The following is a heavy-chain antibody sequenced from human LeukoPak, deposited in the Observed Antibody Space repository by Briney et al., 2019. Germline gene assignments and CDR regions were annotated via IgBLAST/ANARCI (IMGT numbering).Heavy chain of an antibody. CDR2: IIPILGIA. CDR1: GGTFSSYA. D-gene: IGHD6-13*01. Sequence: SVKVSCKASGGTFSSYAISWVRQAPGQGLEWMGRIIPILGIANYAQKFQGRVTITADKSTGTAYMELSSLRSEDTAVYYCARDLSLAGLGIAAAGTTGFDPWGQGTLVTVSS. V-gene: IGHV1-69*04. CDR3: ARDLSLAGLGIAAAGTTGFDP. J-gene: IGHJ5*02.